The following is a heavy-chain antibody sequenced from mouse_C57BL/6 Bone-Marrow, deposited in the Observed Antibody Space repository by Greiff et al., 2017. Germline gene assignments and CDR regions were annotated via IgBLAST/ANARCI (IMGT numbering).Heavy chain of an antibody. D-gene: IGHD2-4*01. J-gene: IGHJ4*01. CDR2: FHPYNDDT. CDR3: ARGDYDYDYYAMDY. CDR1: GYTFTTYP. V-gene: IGHV1-47*01. Sequence: QVQLKESGAELVKPGASVKMSCKASGYTFTTYPIEWMKQNHGKSLEWIGNFHPYNDDTKYNEKFKGKATLTVEKSSSTVYLELSRLTSDDSAVYYCARGDYDYDYYAMDYWGQGTSVTVSS.